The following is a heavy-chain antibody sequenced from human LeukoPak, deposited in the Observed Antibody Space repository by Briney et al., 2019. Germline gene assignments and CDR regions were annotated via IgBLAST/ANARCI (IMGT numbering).Heavy chain of an antibody. CDR2: ISSSGSTI. J-gene: IGHJ4*02. CDR3: ARAGSMVRGVMAFDY. CDR1: GFTFSSYE. Sequence: GGSLRLSCAASGFTFSSYEMNWVRQAPGKGLEWVSYISSSGSTIYYADSVKGRFTISRYHAKNSLYLQMNSLRAEDTAVYYCARAGSMVRGVMAFDYWGQGTLVTVSS. V-gene: IGHV3-48*03. D-gene: IGHD3-10*01.